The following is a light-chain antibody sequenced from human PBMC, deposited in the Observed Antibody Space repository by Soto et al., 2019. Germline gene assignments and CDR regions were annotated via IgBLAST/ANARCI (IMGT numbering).Light chain of an antibody. CDR1: QSVSSSY. CDR3: QQYGSSPRVT. V-gene: IGKV3-20*01. J-gene: IGKJ4*01. CDR2: GAS. Sequence: EIVLTQSPGTLSLSPGERATLSCRASQSVSSSYLAWYQQKPGQAPRLLIYGASSRATGIPDRFSGSGSGTDFTFTISRLEPEDFAVYYCQQYGSSPRVTFGGGTKVDIK.